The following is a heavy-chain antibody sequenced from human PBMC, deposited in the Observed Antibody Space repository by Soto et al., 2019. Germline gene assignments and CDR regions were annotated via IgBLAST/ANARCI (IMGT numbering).Heavy chain of an antibody. CDR3: ARERSVGYCITTTCPKPFYYYAMDV. D-gene: IGHD2-2*01. V-gene: IGHV1-69*12. J-gene: IGHJ6*02. CDR2: IIPIFGTP. CDR1: GGTFTNYA. Sequence: QVQLVQSGAEVKKPGSSVKVSCKASGGTFTNYAFSWVRQAPGQGPEWMGGIIPIFGTPDYAQKFQGRVIITADESTRTVSMELNSLRSDDTAVYYCARERSVGYCITTTCPKPFYYYAMDVWGQGTTVTVSS.